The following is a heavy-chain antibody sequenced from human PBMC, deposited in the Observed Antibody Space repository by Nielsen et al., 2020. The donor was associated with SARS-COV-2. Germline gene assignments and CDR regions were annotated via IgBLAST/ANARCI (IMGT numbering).Heavy chain of an antibody. J-gene: IGHJ5*02. V-gene: IGHV1-18*01. CDR2: ISSYNGTT. CDR3: ARDSRIIVADMVKLDP. D-gene: IGHD6-19*01. CDR1: GYTFTNFG. Sequence: ASVKVSCKASGYTFTNFGISWVRQAPGQGLEWMGWISSYNGTTNFAQKFQDRVTMATDTSTSTAYLELRSLTSDDTAVYFCARDSRIIVADMVKLDPWGQGTLVTVSS.